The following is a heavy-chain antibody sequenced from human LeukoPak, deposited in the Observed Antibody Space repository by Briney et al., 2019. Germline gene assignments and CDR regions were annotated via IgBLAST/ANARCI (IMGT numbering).Heavy chain of an antibody. J-gene: IGHJ4*02. CDR3: AAEYSSGWFTVPN. CDR1: GFTFSSYW. V-gene: IGHV3-74*01. CDR2: INSDGSST. Sequence: GGSLRLSCAASGFTFSSYWMHWVRHAPGKGLVWVSRINSDGSSTSYADSVKGRFTISRDNAKNTLYLQMNSLRAEDTAVYYCAAEYSSGWFTVPNWGQGTLVTVSS. D-gene: IGHD6-19*01.